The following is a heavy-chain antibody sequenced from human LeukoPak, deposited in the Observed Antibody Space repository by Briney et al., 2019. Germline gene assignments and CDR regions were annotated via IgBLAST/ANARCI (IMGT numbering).Heavy chain of an antibody. V-gene: IGHV3-23*01. Sequence: GGSLRLSCAASGFTFGSYAMYWVRQAPGKGLEWVSGISGSGGSTFYADSVKGRFTISRDNSENTVYLQMNSLRTDDTAVYYCAKTTAGYSSGRYPGWPVDYWGQGTLVTVSS. J-gene: IGHJ4*02. CDR1: GFTFGSYA. CDR2: ISGSGGST. CDR3: AKTTAGYSSGRYPGWPVDY. D-gene: IGHD6-19*01.